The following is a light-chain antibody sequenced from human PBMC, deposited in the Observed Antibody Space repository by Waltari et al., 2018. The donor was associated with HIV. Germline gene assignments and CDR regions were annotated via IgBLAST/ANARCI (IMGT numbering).Light chain of an antibody. CDR2: YDS. CDR3: QVWDTATAHVI. V-gene: IGLV3-21*04. J-gene: IGLJ2*01. CDR1: NIGSKS. Sequence: SYVVTQPPSVSVAPGQTARLSCGGGNIGSKSGHWYQQRPGQAPVLVIYYDSDRPSGIPERFSSSSSGNTDTLTISRVEAGDEADYFCQVWDTATAHVIFGGGTKLTVL.